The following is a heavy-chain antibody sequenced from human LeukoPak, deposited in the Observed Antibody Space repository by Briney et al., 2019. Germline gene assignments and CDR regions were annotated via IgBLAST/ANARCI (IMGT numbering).Heavy chain of an antibody. CDR1: GYTFTTYY. V-gene: IGHV1-46*01. J-gene: IGHJ4*02. CDR2: INPSSGST. D-gene: IGHD5-18*01. Sequence: ASVTVSCKASGYTFTTYYMHWVRQAPGQGLEWMGIINPSSGSTSYAQKFQGRVTMTRDTSTSTVYMELSSLRSEDTVIYYCARVLGAHRYGSIDHWGQGTLVTVSS. CDR3: ARVLGAHRYGSIDH.